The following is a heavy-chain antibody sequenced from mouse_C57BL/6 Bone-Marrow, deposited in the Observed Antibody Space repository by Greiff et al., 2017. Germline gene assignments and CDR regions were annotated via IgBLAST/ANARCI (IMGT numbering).Heavy chain of an antibody. CDR1: GYTFTSYW. V-gene: IGHV1-55*01. CDR3: ARSSYYGSSYFDY. J-gene: IGHJ2*01. Sequence: VQLQQPGAELVKPGASVKMSCKASGYTFTSYWITWVKQRPGQGLEWIGDIYPGSGSTNYNEKFKSKATLTVDTSSSTAYMQLSSLTSEDSAVYYCARSSYYGSSYFDYWGQGTTLTVSA. D-gene: IGHD1-1*01. CDR2: IYPGSGST.